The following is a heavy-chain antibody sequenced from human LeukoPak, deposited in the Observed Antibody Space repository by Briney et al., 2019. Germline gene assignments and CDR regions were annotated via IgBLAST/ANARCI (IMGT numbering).Heavy chain of an antibody. CDR2: IYSGGST. CDR1: GFSFSNYA. D-gene: IGHD3-22*01. J-gene: IGHJ4*02. V-gene: IGHV3-66*01. Sequence: GGSLTLSCAASGFSFSNYAMRWVRQAPGKGLEWVSVIYSGGSTYYADSVKRRFTISRDNSKNTLYLQMNSLRAEDTAVYYCARANYYDSSGQIDYWGQRTLVTVSS. CDR3: ARANYYDSSGQIDY.